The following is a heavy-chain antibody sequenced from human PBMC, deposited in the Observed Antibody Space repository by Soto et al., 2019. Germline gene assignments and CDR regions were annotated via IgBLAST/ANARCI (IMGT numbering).Heavy chain of an antibody. V-gene: IGHV4-34*01. J-gene: IGHJ4*02. D-gene: IGHD2-15*01. CDR2: INHSGST. Sequence: PSETLSLTCAVYGGSFSGYYWSWIRQPPGKGLEWIGEINHSGSTNYNPSLKSRVTISVDTSKNQFSLKLSSVTAADTAVYYCARGRVVVAAYFDYWGQGTLVTVSS. CDR1: GGSFSGYY. CDR3: ARGRVVVAAYFDY.